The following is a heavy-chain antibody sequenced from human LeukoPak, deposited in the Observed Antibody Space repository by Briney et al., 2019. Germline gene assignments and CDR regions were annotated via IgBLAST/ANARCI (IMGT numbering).Heavy chain of an antibody. CDR1: GFTFSTYA. CDR2: SRGSGGFT. V-gene: IGHV3-23*01. J-gene: IGHJ4*02. Sequence: GGSLRLSCAASGFTFSTYAMSWVRQAPGKGLEWVSASRGSGGFTYYADSVKGRFTISRDNSKNTLYLQMSSLRADDTAVYYCAKQRTTSCYSSLDYWGQGTLVTVSS. D-gene: IGHD2-2*01. CDR3: AKQRTTSCYSSLDY.